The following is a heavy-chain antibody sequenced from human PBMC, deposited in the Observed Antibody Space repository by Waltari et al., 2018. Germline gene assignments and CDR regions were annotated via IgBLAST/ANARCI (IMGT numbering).Heavy chain of an antibody. CDR1: GYSISSGDY. Sequence: QVQLQESGPGLVKPSETLSLTCAVSGYSISSGDYWGGIRQPPGKGLEWIGSIYHSGSTYYNPSLKSRVTISVDTSKNQFSLKLSSVTAADTAVYYCSAAPWQYYFDYWGQGTLVTVSS. J-gene: IGHJ4*02. CDR3: SAAPWQYYFDY. CDR2: IYHSGST. D-gene: IGHD6-13*01. V-gene: IGHV4-38-2*01.